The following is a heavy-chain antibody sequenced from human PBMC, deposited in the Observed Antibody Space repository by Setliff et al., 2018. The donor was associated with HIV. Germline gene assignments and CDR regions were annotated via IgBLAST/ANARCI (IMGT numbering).Heavy chain of an antibody. CDR1: GGSISSGSHY. D-gene: IGHD3-10*01. CDR3: ARVRGRYYYHYAMDV. Sequence: SETLSLTCSVSGGSISSGSHYWGWIRQAPGKGLEWIGNIYYSGTTFYNPSLKSRVSISVDTSRNEFSLKLTSVTAADTAVYYCARVRGRYYYHYAMDVWGQGTTVTVSS. J-gene: IGHJ6*02. V-gene: IGHV4-39*02. CDR2: IYYSGTT.